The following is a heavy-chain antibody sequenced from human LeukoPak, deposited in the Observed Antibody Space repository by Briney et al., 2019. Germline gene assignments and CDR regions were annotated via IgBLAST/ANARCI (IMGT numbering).Heavy chain of an antibody. Sequence: PSETLSLTCTVSGGSISGYYWSWIRQPPGKGLEWIGYIYYSGSTNYNPSLKSRVTISVDTSKNQFSLKLSSVTAADTAVYYCARDRRRGIAAAGRGWFDPWGQGTLVTVSS. V-gene: IGHV4-59*01. CDR2: IYYSGST. CDR3: ARDRRRGIAAAGRGWFDP. D-gene: IGHD6-13*01. CDR1: GGSISGYY. J-gene: IGHJ5*02.